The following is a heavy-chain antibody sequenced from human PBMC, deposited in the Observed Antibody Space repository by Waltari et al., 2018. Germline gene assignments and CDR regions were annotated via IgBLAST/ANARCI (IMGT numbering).Heavy chain of an antibody. CDR2: TKSKADGGTT. J-gene: IGHJ4*02. D-gene: IGHD3-16*01. Sequence: EVQLVESGGSLVHRGGSLRLSCAASGFTFRTTWMSWVRQAPGKGLEWVGLTKSKADGGTTDYAAPVKGRFTISRDDSTKTFYLQMDSLKTEDTAMYYCATDLPDFGAGEFDYWGQGTLVTVSS. V-gene: IGHV3-15*01. CDR3: ATDLPDFGAGEFDY. CDR1: GFTFRTTW.